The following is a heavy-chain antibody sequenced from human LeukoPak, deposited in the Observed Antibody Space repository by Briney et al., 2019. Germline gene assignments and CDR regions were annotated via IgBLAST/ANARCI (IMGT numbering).Heavy chain of an antibody. J-gene: IGHJ4*02. D-gene: IGHD3-10*01. CDR2: ISGSGGST. Sequence: PGGSLRLSCAASGFTFSSYAMSWVRQAPGKGLEWVSAISGSGGSTYYADSVKGRFTISRDNSKNTLYLQMNSLRAEDTAVYYCAKDGPVPRGRVRGPRFDYWGQGTLVTVSS. CDR1: GFTFSSYA. V-gene: IGHV3-23*01. CDR3: AKDGPVPRGRVRGPRFDY.